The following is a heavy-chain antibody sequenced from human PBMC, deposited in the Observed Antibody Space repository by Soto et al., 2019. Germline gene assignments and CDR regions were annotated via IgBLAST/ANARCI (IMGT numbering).Heavy chain of an antibody. Sequence: QVQLVESGGGVVQPGRSLRLSCAASGFTFSSYAMHWVRQAPGKGLEWVAVISYDGSNKYYADSVTGRFTISRDNSKNTLYLQMNSLRAEDTAVYYCAREGDYNWFDPWGQGTLVTVSS. CDR3: AREGDYNWFDP. J-gene: IGHJ5*02. D-gene: IGHD3-10*01. CDR1: GFTFSSYA. V-gene: IGHV3-30-3*01. CDR2: ISYDGSNK.